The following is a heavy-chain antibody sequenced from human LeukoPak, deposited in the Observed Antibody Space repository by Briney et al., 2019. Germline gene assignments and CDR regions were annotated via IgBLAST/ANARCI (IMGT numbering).Heavy chain of an antibody. Sequence: ASVKVSCKASGYTFTSYGISWVRQAPGQGREWMGWISAYNGNTNYAQKLQGRVTMATDTSTSTAYMELRSLRSDDTAVYYCARGLMGSGLNWFDPWGQGTLVTVSS. CDR3: ARGLMGSGLNWFDP. CDR2: ISAYNGNT. D-gene: IGHD2-8*01. V-gene: IGHV1-18*01. J-gene: IGHJ5*02. CDR1: GYTFTSYG.